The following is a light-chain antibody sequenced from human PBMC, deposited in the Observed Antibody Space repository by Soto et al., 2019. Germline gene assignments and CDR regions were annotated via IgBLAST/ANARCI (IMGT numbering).Light chain of an antibody. V-gene: IGKV3-20*01. Sequence: EIELTQSPGTLSLSPGERATLSCRASQSVSSSYLAWYQQKPGQAPMLLIYAASSRATGIPDRFSGSGSGTDFTLTISRLEPEDFAVYYCQQYGSSPDTFGQGTKLEIK. J-gene: IGKJ2*01. CDR2: AAS. CDR1: QSVSSSY. CDR3: QQYGSSPDT.